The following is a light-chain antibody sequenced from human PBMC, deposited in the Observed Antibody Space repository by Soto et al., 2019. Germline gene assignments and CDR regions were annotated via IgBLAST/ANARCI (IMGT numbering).Light chain of an antibody. CDR2: WAS. Sequence: DIVMTQSPDSLAVSLGERATINCKSSQSVLYSSNSKNYLTWYQQKPGQPPKLLIYWASTRESGVPDRFSGSGYGSDFTLTISSLQAEDVAVYYCQQYYSTPYTFGQGTKLEIK. CDR3: QQYYSTPYT. CDR1: QSVLYSSNSKNY. V-gene: IGKV4-1*01. J-gene: IGKJ2*01.